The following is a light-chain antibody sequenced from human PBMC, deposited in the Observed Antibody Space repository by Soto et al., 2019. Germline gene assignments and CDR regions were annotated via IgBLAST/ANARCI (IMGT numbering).Light chain of an antibody. CDR1: QSVSSSY. Sequence: IVFTQSPGTLSLSPGERATLSCRASQSVSSSYLAWYQQKPGQAPRLLIYGASSRATGIPDRFSGSGSGTDVTLTISRREPADVAVYYCQQYGSSLCTFGQGTKVDIK. CDR2: GAS. CDR3: QQYGSSLCT. V-gene: IGKV3-20*01. J-gene: IGKJ1*01.